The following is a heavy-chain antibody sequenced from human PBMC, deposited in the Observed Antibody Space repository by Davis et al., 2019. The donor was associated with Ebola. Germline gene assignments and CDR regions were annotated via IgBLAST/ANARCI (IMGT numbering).Heavy chain of an antibody. CDR3: ARGRWLQSYYFDY. V-gene: IGHV3-48*03. Sequence: PGGSLRLSCAVSGFTFSSYEMHWVRQAPGKGLEWVSYIDHSGSIIYYTDSVKGRFTISRDNAKNSLYLQMNSLRAEDTAVYYCARGRWLQSYYFDYWGQGTLVTVSS. J-gene: IGHJ4*02. D-gene: IGHD5-24*01. CDR2: IDHSGSII. CDR1: GFTFSSYE.